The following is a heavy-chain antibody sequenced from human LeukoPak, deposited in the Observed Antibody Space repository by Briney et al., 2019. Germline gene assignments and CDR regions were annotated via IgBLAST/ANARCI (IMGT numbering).Heavy chain of an antibody. Sequence: SETLSLTCTVSGGSISGYYWSWIRQPAGKGLEWIGRIYTSGYTNSNPSLKSRVTMSVDTSKNQFSLKLSSVTAADTAVYYCARESLWSGYSYYYYYMDVWGKGTTVTVSS. CDR1: GGSISGYY. J-gene: IGHJ6*03. CDR3: ARESLWSGYSYYYYYMDV. D-gene: IGHD3-3*01. V-gene: IGHV4-4*07. CDR2: IYTSGYT.